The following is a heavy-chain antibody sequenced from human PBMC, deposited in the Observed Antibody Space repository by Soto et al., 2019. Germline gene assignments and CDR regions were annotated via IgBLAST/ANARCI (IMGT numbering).Heavy chain of an antibody. J-gene: IGHJ6*02. V-gene: IGHV3-48*02. CDR2: ISRSSTGI. CDR1: GFTFSLYS. CDR3: AMAVTWGLDV. D-gene: IGHD6-19*01. Sequence: EVQLVESGGGLVQPGGSLRLSCAASGFTFSLYSMSWVRQAPGKGLEWVSYISRSSTGIHYADSVKGRFTISRDDATTSMHLQMNSRRDGDTAVYYCAMAVTWGLDVWGQGTTVSISS.